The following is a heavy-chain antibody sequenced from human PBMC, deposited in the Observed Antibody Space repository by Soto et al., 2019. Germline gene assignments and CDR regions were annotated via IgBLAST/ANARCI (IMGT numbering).Heavy chain of an antibody. J-gene: IGHJ4*02. CDR1: GFSLSTNGMS. CDR3: ELFYYDSSTYNTLDY. D-gene: IGHD3-22*01. V-gene: IGHV2-70*11. CDR2: IDWDGDE. Sequence: SGPTLVNPTQTLTLTCTFSGFSLSTNGMSVNWIRQPPGKALEWLARIDWDGDEYYSTSLKTRLTISKDTSKNQVVLAMSNMGPVDTATYYCELFYYDSSTYNTLDYWGQGTLVTVSS.